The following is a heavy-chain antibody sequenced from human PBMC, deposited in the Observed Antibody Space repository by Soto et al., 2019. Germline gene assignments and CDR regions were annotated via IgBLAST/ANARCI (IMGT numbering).Heavy chain of an antibody. CDR1: GFTFSSYG. V-gene: IGHV3-33*01. CDR3: ARDPSGSYNPSFPYYYYGMDV. J-gene: IGHJ6*02. D-gene: IGHD3-10*01. Sequence: GGSLRLSCAASGFTFSSYGMHWVRQAPGKGLEWVAVIWYDGSNKYYADSVKGRFTISRDNSKNTLYLQMNSLRAEDTAVYYCARDPSGSYNPSFPYYYYGMDVWGQGTTVTVSS. CDR2: IWYDGSNK.